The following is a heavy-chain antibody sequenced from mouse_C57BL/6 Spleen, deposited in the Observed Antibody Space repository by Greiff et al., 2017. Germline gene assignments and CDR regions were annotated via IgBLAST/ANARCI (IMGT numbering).Heavy chain of an antibody. D-gene: IGHD1-1*01. J-gene: IGHJ3*01. CDR2: IYPRSGNT. V-gene: IGHV1-81*01. CDR3: ARKSTVVGPWAY. CDR1: GYTFTSYG. Sequence: VKLMESGAELARPGASVKLSCKASGYTFTSYGISWVKQRTGQGLEWIGEIYPRSGNTYYNEKFKGKATLTADKSSSTAYMELRSLTSEDSAVYFSARKSTVVGPWAYWGQGTLVTVSA.